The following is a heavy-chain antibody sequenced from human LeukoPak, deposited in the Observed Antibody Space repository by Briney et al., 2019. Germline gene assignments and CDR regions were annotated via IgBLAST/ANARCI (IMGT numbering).Heavy chain of an antibody. CDR1: GFTFSSYW. CDR3: ARGEAVAGTDH. CDR2: INSDGYSF. V-gene: IGHV3-74*01. J-gene: IGHJ4*02. D-gene: IGHD6-19*01. Sequence: GSLRLSCAASGFTFSSYWMHWVRQAPGKGLEWLARINSDGYSFSYADSVKGRFTISRDNAKNTLYLQMNSLRVEDTAMYYCARGEAVAGTDHWGQGVLVTVSS.